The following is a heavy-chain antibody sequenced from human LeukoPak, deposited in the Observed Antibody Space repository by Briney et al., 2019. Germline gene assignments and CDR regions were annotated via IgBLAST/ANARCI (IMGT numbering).Heavy chain of an antibody. D-gene: IGHD3-16*01. CDR1: GVTFSSGDYY. CDR2: IYCSGSY. V-gene: IGHV4-30-4*08. Sequence: TLKLTCTASGVTFSSGDYYWGRNAPCPGQGLEWIRYIYCSGSYYYNPFLRRRIIISADTNSNQFPQNLSSVTDDDTDFYDCARSLSWGYYYYMDVWGKGTTVTVSS. J-gene: IGHJ6*03. CDR3: ARSLSWGYYYYMDV.